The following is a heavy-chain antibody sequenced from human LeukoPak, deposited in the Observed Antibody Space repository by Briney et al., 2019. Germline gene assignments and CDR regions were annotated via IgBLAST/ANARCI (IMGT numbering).Heavy chain of an antibody. Sequence: SETLSLTCAVYGGSFSVYYWSWIRQPPGKGLEWIGEINHSGSTNYNPSLKSRVTISVDTSKNQFSLKLSSVTAADTAVYYCARGYFDWLYDYWGQGTLVTVSS. D-gene: IGHD3-9*01. CDR2: INHSGST. CDR3: ARGYFDWLYDY. CDR1: GGSFSVYY. J-gene: IGHJ4*02. V-gene: IGHV4-34*01.